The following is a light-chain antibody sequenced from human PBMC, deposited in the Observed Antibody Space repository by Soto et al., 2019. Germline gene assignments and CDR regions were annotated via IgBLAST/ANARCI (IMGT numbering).Light chain of an antibody. Sequence: EIAMTQSPATPSVSPRERATLSSPPSRNVGSKLAWDMQKPGQSHRLLISGASTRAADLPARFSGSGSGTEFTLTISSLQSEDFATYYCQQSYSTLTWTFGQGTKVDNK. CDR2: GAS. CDR3: QQSYSTLTWT. CDR1: RNVGSK. J-gene: IGKJ1*01. V-gene: IGKV3-15*01.